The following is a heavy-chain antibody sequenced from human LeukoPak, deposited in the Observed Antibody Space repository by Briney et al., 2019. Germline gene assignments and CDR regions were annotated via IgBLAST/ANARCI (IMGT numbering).Heavy chain of an antibody. CDR1: GFTFSSYW. J-gene: IGHJ4*02. CDR2: ISGSDTTT. V-gene: IGHV3-23*01. D-gene: IGHD4/OR15-4a*01. Sequence: GGSLRLSCVASGFTFSSYWMSWVRQAPGKGPEWVSAISGSDTTTYYADSVKGRFTISRDNSKNTLYLQMNSLRAEDTAVYYCARRAGAYSHPYDYWGQGTLVTVSS. CDR3: ARRAGAYSHPYDY.